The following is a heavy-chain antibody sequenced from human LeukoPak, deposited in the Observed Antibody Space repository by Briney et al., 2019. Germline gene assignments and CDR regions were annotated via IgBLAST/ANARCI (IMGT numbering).Heavy chain of an antibody. D-gene: IGHD3-10*01. V-gene: IGHV3-53*01. CDR2: IYSGGST. CDR3: ARSYYGSGSYYFDY. Sequence: GGSLRLSCAASGFTVSSNYMSWVRQAPGKGLEWVSVIYSGGSTYYADSVKGRFIISRDNPKNTLYLQMNSLRAEDTAVYYCARSYYGSGSYYFDYWGQGTLVTVSS. J-gene: IGHJ4*02. CDR1: GFTVSSNY.